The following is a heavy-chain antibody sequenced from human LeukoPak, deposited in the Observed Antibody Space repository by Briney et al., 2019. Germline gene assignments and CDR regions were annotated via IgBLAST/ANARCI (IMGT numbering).Heavy chain of an antibody. V-gene: IGHV3-7*02. CDR2: IYQDGSQK. CDR3: TTCDYYGSGSSSRHPFDY. CDR1: GFRFSSYW. D-gene: IGHD3-10*01. J-gene: IGHJ4*02. Sequence: GGSLRFSCAASGFRFSSYWMSWVRQAPGKGLEWVANIYQDGSQKQYVDTVKGRFTISRDNAKNSVYLQMNSLRVEDTAVYYCTTCDYYGSGSSSRHPFDYWGQGTLVTVSS.